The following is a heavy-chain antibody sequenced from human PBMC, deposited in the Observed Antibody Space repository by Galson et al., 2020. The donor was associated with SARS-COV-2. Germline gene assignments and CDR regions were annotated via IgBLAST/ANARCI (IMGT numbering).Heavy chain of an antibody. CDR2: ISWNSGGI. D-gene: IGHD6-19*01. J-gene: IGHJ4*02. V-gene: IGHV3-9*01. Sequence: TGGSLRLSCAASGFRFDEYAMQWVRQVPGKGLEWVSGISWNSGGIGYADAVKGRFTVSRDNAENTLFLEMNSLRLEDTAVYYCARVGPVAGPLDYGGQGTLVTVSS. CDR1: GFRFDEYA. CDR3: ARVGPVAGPLDY.